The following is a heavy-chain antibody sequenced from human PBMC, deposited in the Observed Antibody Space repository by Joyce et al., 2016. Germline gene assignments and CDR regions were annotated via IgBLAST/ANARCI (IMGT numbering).Heavy chain of an antibody. CDR3: SRVFNNYDNSGHYRWASFDC. D-gene: IGHD3-22*01. J-gene: IGHJ4*02. CDR2: ISANGST. Sequence: QVQLQESGSGLTKPSQTLSLTCTVSGGSISSGNFYWSWIRQRAGKGLEWIGLISANGSTNNNPSLKSRVTITLDTSKNLFSLNMSSVTAADTATYYCSRVFNNYDNSGHYRWASFDCWGQGTLVTVSS. V-gene: IGHV4-61*02. CDR1: GGSISSGNFY.